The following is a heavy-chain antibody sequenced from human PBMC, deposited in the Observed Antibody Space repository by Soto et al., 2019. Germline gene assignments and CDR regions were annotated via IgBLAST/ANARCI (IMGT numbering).Heavy chain of an antibody. V-gene: IGHV3-23*01. CDR3: AKELSCMDN. J-gene: IGHJ4*02. Sequence: GGSLRLSCAASGFTFSSYAMTWVRQAPGKGLEWVSAINGGGGRTNYADSVKGRFTISRDNSKNTLYLQMDSLRAEDTAVYYCAKELSCMDNWGQEALLTISS. CDR2: INGGGGRT. D-gene: IGHD3-16*02. CDR1: GFTFSSYA.